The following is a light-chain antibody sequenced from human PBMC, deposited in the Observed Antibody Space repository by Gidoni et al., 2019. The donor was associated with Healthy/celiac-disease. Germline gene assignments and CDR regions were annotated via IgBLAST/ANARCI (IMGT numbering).Light chain of an antibody. CDR1: QDISNY. Sequence: DIQITPSPSSLSASLGDRVPSTCQASQDISNYLNWYQQKPGKAPKLLIYDASNLETGVPSRFSGSGSGTDFTFTISSLQPEDIATYYCQQYDNLPLTFGPGTKVDIK. J-gene: IGKJ3*01. CDR2: DAS. CDR3: QQYDNLPLT. V-gene: IGKV1-33*01.